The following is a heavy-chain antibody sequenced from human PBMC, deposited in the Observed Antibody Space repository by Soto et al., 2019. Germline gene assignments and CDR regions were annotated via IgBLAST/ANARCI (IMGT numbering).Heavy chain of an antibody. J-gene: IGHJ4*02. V-gene: IGHV3-48*02. CDR1: GFTFSTYS. D-gene: IGHD3-22*01. CDR2: ITSSSSTI. CDR3: ARGADVDYYHIQVKY. Sequence: EVQLVESGGGLVQPGGSLRLSCAASGFTFSTYSMNWVRQAPGKGLEWVSYITSSSSTIYYADSVKGRFTISRDNAKNSLYLQMNSLRDEDTAIYYCARGADVDYYHIQVKYWGQGTLVTVSS.